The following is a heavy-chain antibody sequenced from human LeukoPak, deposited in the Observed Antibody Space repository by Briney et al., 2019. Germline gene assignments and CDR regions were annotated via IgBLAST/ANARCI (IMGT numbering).Heavy chain of an antibody. CDR3: ARESESYDSSGSTFHY. J-gene: IGHJ4*02. CDR2: IRYDGSNK. V-gene: IGHV3-30*04. Sequence: PGRSLRLSCAASGFTFSSYAMHWVRQAPGKGLEWVTFIRYDGSNKFYADSVKGRFTISRDDSKNTLYLQMNSLRAEDTAVYYCARESESYDSSGSTFHYWGQGTLVTVSS. D-gene: IGHD3-22*01. CDR1: GFTFSSYA.